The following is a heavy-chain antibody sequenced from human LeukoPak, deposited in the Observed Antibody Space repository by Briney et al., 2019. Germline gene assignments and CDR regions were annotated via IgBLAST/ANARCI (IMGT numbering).Heavy chain of an antibody. CDR1: GFTFSNYG. CDR2: TDTSGNYI. J-gene: IGHJ3*02. V-gene: IGHV3-21*01. CDR3: ARGRSITLLRGVAMSDGFDI. Sequence: GGSLRLSCTASGFTFSNYGMNWVRQAPREGLEWVSFTDTSGNYIYYGGSVKGRFTISRDNAKNLVFLQMNGLRAEDTAVYYCARGRSITLLRGVAMSDGFDIWGQGAMVAVSS. D-gene: IGHD3-10*01.